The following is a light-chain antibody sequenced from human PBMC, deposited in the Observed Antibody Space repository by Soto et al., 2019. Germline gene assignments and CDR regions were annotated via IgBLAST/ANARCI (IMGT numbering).Light chain of an antibody. CDR1: ASNIGNNS. Sequence: QSVLTQPPSVSAAPGQKVTISCSGSASNIGNNSVSWYQQLPGAAPKLLIYDDNNRPSGIPDRFSGSKSGTSATLGITGLQTGDEADYYCGTWDTTLPDCVLGNGTKVT. CDR2: DDN. J-gene: IGLJ1*01. V-gene: IGLV1-51*01. CDR3: GTWDTTLPDCV.